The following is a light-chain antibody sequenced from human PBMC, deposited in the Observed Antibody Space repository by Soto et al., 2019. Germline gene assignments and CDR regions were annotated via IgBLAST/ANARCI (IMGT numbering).Light chain of an antibody. CDR2: EVG. CDR1: SSDVGGYNY. CDR3: NSFTSNTRCV. Sequence: QSVLTQPASVSGSPGQSITISCTGTSSDVGGYNYVSWYQQHPGKAPKLIIYEVGYRPSGVSSRFSGSKSGNTASLTISGLQAEDEADYYCNSFTSNTRCVFGSGTKVTVL. V-gene: IGLV2-14*01. J-gene: IGLJ1*01.